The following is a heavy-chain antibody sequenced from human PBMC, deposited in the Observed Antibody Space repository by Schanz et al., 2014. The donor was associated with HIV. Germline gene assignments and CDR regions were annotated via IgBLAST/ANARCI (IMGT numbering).Heavy chain of an antibody. CDR3: ARVGAAAVLVSYYYGMDV. CDR2: IIPIFGAA. J-gene: IGHJ6*02. Sequence: QVQLQQSGAEVKKPGSSVKVSCTASGDGFTTRTISWLRQAPGHALEWMGGIIPIFGAAKNAPKFQGRVTITADESTSTAYMELSSLTSEDTAVYYCARVGAAAVLVSYYYGMDVWGQGTLVAVSS. V-gene: IGHV1-69*13. CDR1: GDGFTTRT. D-gene: IGHD6-13*01.